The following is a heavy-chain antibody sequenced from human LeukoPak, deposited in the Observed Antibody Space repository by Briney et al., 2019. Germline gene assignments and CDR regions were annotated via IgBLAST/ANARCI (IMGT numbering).Heavy chain of an antibody. CDR1: GFTFSSYA. CDR2: ISGSGGST. D-gene: IGHD2-2*01. J-gene: IGHJ5*02. CDR3: AKLLRGVVVPAAIGFDP. Sequence: PGGSLRLSCAASGFTFSSYAMSWVRQAPGKGLEWVSAISGSGGSTYYADSVKGRFTISRDNSKNTLYLQMSSLRAEDTAVYYCAKLLRGVVVPAAIGFDPWGQGTLVTVSS. V-gene: IGHV3-23*01.